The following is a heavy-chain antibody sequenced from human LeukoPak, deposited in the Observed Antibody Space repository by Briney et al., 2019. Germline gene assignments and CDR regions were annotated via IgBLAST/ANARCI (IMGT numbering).Heavy chain of an antibody. CDR3: ARNGPGITIFGVVYYYYYYKDV. V-gene: IGHV3-7*01. Sequence: GGSLRLSCAASGFTFSSYWMSWVRQAPGKGLEWVANIKQDGSEKYYVDSVKGRFTISRDNAKNSLYLQMNSLRAEDTAVYYCARNGPGITIFGVVYYYYYYKDVWGKGTTVTVSS. D-gene: IGHD3-3*01. CDR1: GFTFSSYW. J-gene: IGHJ6*03. CDR2: IKQDGSEK.